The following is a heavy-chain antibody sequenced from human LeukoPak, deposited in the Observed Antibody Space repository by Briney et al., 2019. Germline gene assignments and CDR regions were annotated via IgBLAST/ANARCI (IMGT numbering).Heavy chain of an antibody. CDR1: GFTFSNYS. CDR2: INEDGGAK. V-gene: IGHV3-7*01. J-gene: IGHJ4*02. CDR3: ATKGGDY. D-gene: IGHD3-16*01. Sequence: GGSLRLSCAASGFTFSNYSMNWVRQAPGKGLGWVANINEDGGAKYYVDSVKGRFTISRDNAKNSQYLQMNSLRVEDTAVYYCATKGGDYWGQGTLVTVSS.